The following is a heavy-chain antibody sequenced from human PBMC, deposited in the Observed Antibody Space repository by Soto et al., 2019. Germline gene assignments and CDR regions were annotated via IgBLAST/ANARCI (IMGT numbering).Heavy chain of an antibody. CDR1: GGTFGSHG. V-gene: IGHV1-69*13. Sequence: ASVKVSCKASGGTFGSHGIAWVRQAPGQGLEWMGGLIAMLGTPTYAKKVQGRATITADESLTSSYLELRSLRSDDTAVYFCARGAMANFDYWGQGTVVTVSS. D-gene: IGHD5-18*01. CDR3: ARGAMANFDY. J-gene: IGHJ4*02. CDR2: LIAMLGTP.